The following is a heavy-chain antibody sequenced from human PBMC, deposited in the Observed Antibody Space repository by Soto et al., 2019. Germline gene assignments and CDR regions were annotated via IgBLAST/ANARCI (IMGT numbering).Heavy chain of an antibody. D-gene: IGHD6-19*01. CDR1: GYTFTSYG. Sequence: QVQLVQSGAEVKKPGASVKVSCKASGYTFTSYGISWGRQAPGQGLELMGWANAYNGNTHYAQKFQARVTMTTDTSTSTAYMALRSLRSDDTAVECCGREAVSGRTGFDYWGQGTLVTVAS. J-gene: IGHJ4*02. CDR3: GREAVSGRTGFDY. CDR2: ANAYNGNT. V-gene: IGHV1-18*01.